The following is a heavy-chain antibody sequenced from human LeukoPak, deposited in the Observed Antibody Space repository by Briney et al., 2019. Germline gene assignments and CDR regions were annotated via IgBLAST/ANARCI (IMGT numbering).Heavy chain of an antibody. CDR3: AREIAAAGTSAFDI. CDR1: GFTFSSYD. V-gene: IGHV3-13*01. Sequence: PGGSLRLSCAASGFTFSSYDMYWVRQATGKGLEWVSAIGTAGDTYYPGSVKGRFTISRENAKNSLYLQMNSLRAGDTAVYYCAREIAAAGTSAFDIWGQGTMVTVSS. CDR2: IGTAGDT. J-gene: IGHJ3*02. D-gene: IGHD6-13*01.